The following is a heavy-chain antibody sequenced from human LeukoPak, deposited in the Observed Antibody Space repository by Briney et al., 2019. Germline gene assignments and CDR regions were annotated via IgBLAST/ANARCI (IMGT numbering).Heavy chain of an antibody. J-gene: IGHJ4*02. Sequence: PSQTLSLTCTVSGGSISSGDYYWSWLRQPPGTGLEWIGYIYYSGSTYYNPSLKSRVTISVDTSKNQFSLKLSSVTAADTAVYYCARAIQLWRWFDYWGQGTLVTVSS. CDR1: GGSISSGDYY. CDR2: IYYSGST. D-gene: IGHD5-18*01. CDR3: ARAIQLWRWFDY. V-gene: IGHV4-30-4*08.